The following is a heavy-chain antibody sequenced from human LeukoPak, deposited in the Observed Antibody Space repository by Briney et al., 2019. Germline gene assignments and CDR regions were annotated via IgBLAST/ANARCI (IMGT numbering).Heavy chain of an antibody. J-gene: IGHJ3*02. CDR3: ARAFFPDYDFWSGTRYAFDI. Sequence: GGSLRLSCAASGFTFSSYWMHWVRQAPGKGLVWVSRINSDGSSTSYADSVKGRFTISRDNAKNTLYLQMNSLRAEDTAVYYCARAFFPDYDFWSGTRYAFDIWGQGTMVTISS. D-gene: IGHD3-3*01. V-gene: IGHV3-74*01. CDR2: INSDGSST. CDR1: GFTFSSYW.